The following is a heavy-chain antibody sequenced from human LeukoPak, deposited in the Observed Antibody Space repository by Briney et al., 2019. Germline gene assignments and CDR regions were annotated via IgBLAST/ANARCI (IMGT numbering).Heavy chain of an antibody. V-gene: IGHV3-49*03. CDR1: GFTFGDYA. Sequence: PGGSLRLSCTASGFTFGDYAMSWFRQAPGKGLEWVGFIRSKAYGGTTEYAASVKGRFTISRDDSKSIAYLQMNSLKTEDTAVYHCTRVGGYCSSTSCYTGWFDPWGQGTLVTVSS. J-gene: IGHJ5*02. D-gene: IGHD2-2*02. CDR3: TRVGGYCSSTSCYTGWFDP. CDR2: IRSKAYGGTT.